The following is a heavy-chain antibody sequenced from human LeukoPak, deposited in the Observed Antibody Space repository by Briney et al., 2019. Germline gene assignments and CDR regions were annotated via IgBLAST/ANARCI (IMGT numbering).Heavy chain of an antibody. J-gene: IGHJ6*02. Sequence: AGGPLRLSCAASGFTFSSYAMHWVRQAPGKGLEWVAVISYDGSNEYYADSVKGRFTISRDNSKNTLYLQMNSLRAEDTAVYYCARDQRRDGYNSYYYYGMDVWGQGTTVTVSS. D-gene: IGHD5-24*01. CDR3: ARDQRRDGYNSYYYYGMDV. CDR1: GFTFSSYA. V-gene: IGHV3-30*04. CDR2: ISYDGSNE.